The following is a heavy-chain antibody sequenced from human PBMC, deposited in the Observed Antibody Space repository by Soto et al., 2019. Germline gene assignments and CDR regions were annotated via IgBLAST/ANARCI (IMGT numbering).Heavy chain of an antibody. CDR1: GYSFTSYW. CDR2: IYPGDSDT. J-gene: IGHJ3*02. D-gene: IGHD2-15*01. V-gene: IGHV5-51*01. Sequence: PGESLKISCKGSGYSFTSYWIGWVRQMPGKGLEWMGIIYPGDSDTRYSPSFQGQVTISADKSISTAYLQWSSLKASDTAMYYCAIRYCSGGSCYYAFDIWGQGTMVTVSS. CDR3: AIRYCSGGSCYYAFDI.